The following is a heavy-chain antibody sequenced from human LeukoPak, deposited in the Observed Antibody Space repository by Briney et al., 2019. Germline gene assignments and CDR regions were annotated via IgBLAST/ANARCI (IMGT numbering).Heavy chain of an antibody. V-gene: IGHV4-39*07. Sequence: PSETLSLTCTVSVGSISSSRYYWGGIRQPPGKGLEWIGCIYYSGSTYYNPPLKSRVTLPVETSKNQFSLTLSSVTAADTAVYYCARHDEGLPAENNWFEPWGQGTLVTVSS. CDR2: IYYSGST. D-gene: IGHD2-2*01. CDR1: VGSISSSRYY. CDR3: ARHDEGLPAENNWFEP. J-gene: IGHJ5*02.